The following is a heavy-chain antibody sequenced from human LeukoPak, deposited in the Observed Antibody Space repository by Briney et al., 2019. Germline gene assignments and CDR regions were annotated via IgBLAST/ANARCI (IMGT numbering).Heavy chain of an antibody. CDR1: GGSISSGGYY. J-gene: IGHJ5*02. D-gene: IGHD3-3*01. Sequence: SQTLSLTCTVSGGSISSGGYYWSWIRQHPGKGLEWIGYIYYSGSTYYNPSLKSRVTISVDTSKNQFSLKLSSVTAADTAVYYCARDGGAYYDFWSGPRRYNWFDPWGQGTLVTVSS. V-gene: IGHV4-31*03. CDR2: IYYSGST. CDR3: ARDGGAYYDFWSGPRRYNWFDP.